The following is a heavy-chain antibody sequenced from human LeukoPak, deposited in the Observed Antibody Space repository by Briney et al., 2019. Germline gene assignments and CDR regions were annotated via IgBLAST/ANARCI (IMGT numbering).Heavy chain of an antibody. V-gene: IGHV3-74*01. D-gene: IGHD6-19*01. Sequence: GGSLRLSCAASGFTFSTYWMHWVRQAPGKGLMWVSRIKSDRSRTTYADSVKGRFTISRDNAKNTLYLQMNSLRVEDTAMYFCVRDLGSSGWYDTSDTWGQGTLVTVSS. CDR2: IKSDRSRT. CDR1: GFTFSTYW. CDR3: VRDLGSSGWYDTSDT. J-gene: IGHJ5*02.